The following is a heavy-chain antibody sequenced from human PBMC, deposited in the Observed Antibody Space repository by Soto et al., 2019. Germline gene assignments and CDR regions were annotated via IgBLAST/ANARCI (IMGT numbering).Heavy chain of an antibody. J-gene: IGHJ2*01. CDR3: ARGASYSYAKRGYHRNFYFDL. CDR2: MNPYSGNT. Sequence: QAQLVQSGAEMKEPGASVRVSCQASGYTFTNNDINWVRQASGGGLEWMGWMNPYSGNTGYEYKFQGRVTLTRDTSTNTAYMELSDLRSDDTAVYFCARGASYSYAKRGYHRNFYFDLWGRGTLVAVSP. CDR1: GYTFTNND. D-gene: IGHD2-8*01. V-gene: IGHV1-8*01.